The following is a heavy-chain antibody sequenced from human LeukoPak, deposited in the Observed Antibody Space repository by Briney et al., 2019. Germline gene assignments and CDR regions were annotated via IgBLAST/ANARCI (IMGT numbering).Heavy chain of an antibody. J-gene: IGHJ4*02. D-gene: IGHD6-13*01. V-gene: IGHV1-2*02. CDR2: INPNSGGT. Sequence: ASVKVSCRASGYTFTGYYMHWVRQSPGQGLEWMGWINPNSGGTNYAQKFQGRVTMTRDTSISTAYMELSRLRSDDTAVYYCARGPYSSSWYAVWGQGTLVTVSS. CDR1: GYTFTGYY. CDR3: ARGPYSSSWYAV.